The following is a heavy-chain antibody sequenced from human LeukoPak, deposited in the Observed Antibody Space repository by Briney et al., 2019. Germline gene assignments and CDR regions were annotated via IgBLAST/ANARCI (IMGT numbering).Heavy chain of an antibody. J-gene: IGHJ3*02. D-gene: IGHD2-2*01. V-gene: IGHV1-8*01. Sequence: ASVKVSCKASGYTFTSYDINWVRQATGRGLEWMGWMNPNSGNTGYAQKFQGRVTMTRNTSISTAYMELSSLRSEDTAVYYCARLLGYCSSTSCYGAFDIWGQGTMVTVSS. CDR1: GYTFTSYD. CDR3: ARLLGYCSSTSCYGAFDI. CDR2: MNPNSGNT.